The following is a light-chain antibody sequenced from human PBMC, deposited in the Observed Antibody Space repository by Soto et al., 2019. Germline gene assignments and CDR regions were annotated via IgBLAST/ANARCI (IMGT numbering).Light chain of an antibody. CDR2: DAS. J-gene: IGKJ2*01. CDR1: QNIATW. CDR3: QQFNSYS. V-gene: IGKV1-5*01. Sequence: DIEMTESPSILSASIGDIVTITCRASQNIATWVAWYQQKPGKAPRLLIYDASNLESGVPSRFSGSGSGTEFTLTISSLQPDDFGTYFCQQFNSYSFGPGTKVDIK.